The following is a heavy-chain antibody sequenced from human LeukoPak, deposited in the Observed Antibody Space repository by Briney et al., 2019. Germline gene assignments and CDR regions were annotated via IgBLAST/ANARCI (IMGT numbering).Heavy chain of an antibody. J-gene: IGHJ5*02. D-gene: IGHD6-13*01. Sequence: GESLKISCQGSGYTFTGYYMHWVRQAPGQGLEWMGWINPNSGGTNYAQKFQGRVTMTRDTSISTAYMELSRLRSDDTAVYYCAREGSSSRFDPWGQGTLVTVSS. V-gene: IGHV1-2*02. CDR3: AREGSSSRFDP. CDR2: INPNSGGT. CDR1: GYTFTGYY.